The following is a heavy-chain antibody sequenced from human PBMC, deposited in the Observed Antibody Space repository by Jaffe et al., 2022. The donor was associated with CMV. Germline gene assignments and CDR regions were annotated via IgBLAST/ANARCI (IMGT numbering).Heavy chain of an antibody. Sequence: EVQLVESGGGLVQPGGSLRLSCAASGFTFSSYEMNWVRQAPGKGLEWVSYISSSGSTIYYADSVKGRFTISRDNAKNSLYLQMNSLRAEDTAVYYCARSRPSGVHDAFDIWGQGTMVTVSS. D-gene: IGHD1-1*01. CDR3: ARSRPSGVHDAFDI. V-gene: IGHV3-48*03. CDR1: GFTFSSYE. J-gene: IGHJ3*02. CDR2: ISSSGSTI.